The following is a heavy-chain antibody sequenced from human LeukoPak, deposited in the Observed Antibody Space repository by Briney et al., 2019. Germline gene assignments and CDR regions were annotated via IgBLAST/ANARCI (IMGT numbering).Heavy chain of an antibody. J-gene: IGHJ1*01. CDR3: AKGHGDYVPAEYLQH. CDR2: ISGNSDRT. CDR1: GFSFSRYW. V-gene: IGHV3-23*01. D-gene: IGHD4-17*01. Sequence: PGRSLRLSCAGSGFSFSRYWMAWVRQAPGKGLEWVSSISGNSDRTYYADSVKGRFTISRDNSKNTVTLQMNSLRAEDTAVYSCAKGHGDYVPAEYLQHWGQGTLVTVSS.